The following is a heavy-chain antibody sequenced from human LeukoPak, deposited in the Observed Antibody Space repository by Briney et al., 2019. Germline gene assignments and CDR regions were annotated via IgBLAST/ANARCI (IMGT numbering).Heavy chain of an antibody. CDR1: GFTFSDYA. Sequence: GRSLRLSCAASGFTFSDYAMHWVRQAPGKGLEWVAVISYDGSTQYYADSVKGRFTISRDNSKTTLYLQMNSLRAEDAAVYYCATNGPGIAVAGYVDYWGQGTLVAVSS. CDR3: ATNGPGIAVAGYVDY. CDR2: ISYDGSTQ. D-gene: IGHD6-19*01. V-gene: IGHV3-30-3*01. J-gene: IGHJ4*02.